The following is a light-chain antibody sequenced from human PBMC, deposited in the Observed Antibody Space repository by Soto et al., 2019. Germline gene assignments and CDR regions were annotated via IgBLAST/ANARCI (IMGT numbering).Light chain of an antibody. Sequence: PGERATLSCRASQSVSSTYLAWYQQKPGQAPRLLIYGASSRATGIPDRVSGSGSGTDFTLTISRLEPEDFAVYYCQQYGSSPFTFGPGTKVDIK. CDR3: QQYGSSPFT. CDR2: GAS. J-gene: IGKJ3*01. V-gene: IGKV3-20*01. CDR1: QSVSSTY.